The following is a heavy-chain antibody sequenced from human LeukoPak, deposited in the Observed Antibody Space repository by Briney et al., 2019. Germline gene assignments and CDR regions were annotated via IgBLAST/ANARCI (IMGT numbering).Heavy chain of an antibody. D-gene: IGHD3-22*01. CDR3: ASGRITMIDFY. Sequence: GGSLRLSCAASGFTFSSYAMHWVRQAPGKGLEWVAVISYDGSNKYYADSVKGRFTISRDNSKNTLYLQMNSLRAEDTAVYYCASGRITMIDFYWGQGTLVTVSS. CDR1: GFTFSSYA. CDR2: ISYDGSNK. V-gene: IGHV3-30*04. J-gene: IGHJ4*02.